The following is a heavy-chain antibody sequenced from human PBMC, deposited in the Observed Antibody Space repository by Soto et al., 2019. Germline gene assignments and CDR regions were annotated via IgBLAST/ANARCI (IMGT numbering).Heavy chain of an antibody. V-gene: IGHV1-18*01. J-gene: IGHJ4*02. CDR2: ISAYNGNT. D-gene: IGHD3-10*01. CDR3: AREGMVRGVRKTTPFDY. Sequence: GASVKVSCKASGYTFTSYGISRVRQAPGQGLEWMGWISAYNGNTNYAQKLQGRVTMTTDTSTSTAYMELRSLRSDDTAVYYCAREGMVRGVRKTTPFDYWGQGTLVTVSS. CDR1: GYTFTSYG.